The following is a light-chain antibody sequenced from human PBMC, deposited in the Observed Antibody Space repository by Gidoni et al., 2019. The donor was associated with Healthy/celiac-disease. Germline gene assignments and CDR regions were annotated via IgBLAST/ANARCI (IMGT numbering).Light chain of an antibody. V-gene: IGKV3-20*01. CDR2: GAS. CDR1: QSVSSSY. CDR3: QQYGSSPPWT. Sequence: ETVLTQSPGTLSLSPGERATLSCRASQSVSSSYFAWYQQKPGPAPRLLIYGASSRATGIPDRFSGSGSGTDFTLTISRLEPEDFAVYYCQQYGSSPPWTFGQGTKVEIK. J-gene: IGKJ1*01.